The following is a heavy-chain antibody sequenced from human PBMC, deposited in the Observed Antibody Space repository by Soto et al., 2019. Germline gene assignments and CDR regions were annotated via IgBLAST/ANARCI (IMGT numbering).Heavy chain of an antibody. CDR2: ISGSGDRT. CDR3: ARDGRVSAANRAYYXDY. V-gene: IGHV3-23*01. D-gene: IGHD2-2*01. J-gene: IGHJ4*01. Sequence: LEWVSGISGSGDRTYYADSVKGRLTISRDNSKNTLYLQMNSLRAEDTAVYYCARDGRVSAANRAYYXDY.